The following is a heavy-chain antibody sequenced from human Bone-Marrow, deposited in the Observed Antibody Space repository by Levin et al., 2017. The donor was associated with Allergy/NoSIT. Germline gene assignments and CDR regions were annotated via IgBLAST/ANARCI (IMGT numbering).Heavy chain of an antibody. D-gene: IGHD6-19*01. V-gene: IGHV3-74*01. CDR3: ARDQTVAGPSTQDDQ. CDR2: IDLDGSDT. CDR1: GFTFRSYW. J-gene: IGHJ4*02. Sequence: GGSLRLSCAASGFTFRSYWMHWVRQAPGKGLEWVSRIDLDGSDTTYAGSVRGRFTISRDNVKNTMFLQMNSLRAEDTAVYYCARDQTVAGPSTQDDQWGQGTLVTVSS.